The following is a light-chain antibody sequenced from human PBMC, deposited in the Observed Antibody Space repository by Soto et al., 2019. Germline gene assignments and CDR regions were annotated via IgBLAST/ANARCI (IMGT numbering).Light chain of an antibody. CDR1: QSLLHSNGNNN. J-gene: IGKJ5*01. Sequence: DIVLTQSPLSLPVTPGEPASISCRSSQSLLHSNGNNNVDWYLQRPGQAPQLLLYLASSRASGVPDRFSGSGSGTEFSLEISRVEAEDVGVYYCLQAAQSPLTFGQGTRLEIK. CDR3: LQAAQSPLT. V-gene: IGKV2-28*01. CDR2: LAS.